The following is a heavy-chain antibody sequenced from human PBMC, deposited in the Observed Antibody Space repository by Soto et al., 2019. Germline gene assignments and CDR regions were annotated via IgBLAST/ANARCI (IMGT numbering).Heavy chain of an antibody. V-gene: IGHV3-21*01. Sequence: EVQLVESGGGLVKPGGSLRLSCAASGFTFSSYSMNWVRQAPGKGLEWVSSISSSSSYIYYADSVKGRFTISRDNAKNSLYLQMNSLRAEDTAVYYCASAWRYYYDSSGYAETYYFDYWGQGTLVTVSS. CDR1: GFTFSSYS. D-gene: IGHD3-22*01. CDR2: ISSSSSYI. CDR3: ASAWRYYYDSSGYAETYYFDY. J-gene: IGHJ4*02.